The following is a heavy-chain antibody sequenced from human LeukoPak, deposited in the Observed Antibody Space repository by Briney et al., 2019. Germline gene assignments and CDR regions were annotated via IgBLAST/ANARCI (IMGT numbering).Heavy chain of an antibody. CDR1: GFSFSTYS. J-gene: IGHJ4*02. V-gene: IGHV3-48*04. D-gene: IGHD1-1*01. CDR3: ATDSPETAAFDY. Sequence: GGSLRLSCAASGFSFSTYSMTWVRQAPGKGLEWVSYIAGSSSTIYYADSVKGRFTISRDNAKNSLYLQMDSLRAEDTAVYYCATDSPETAAFDYWGQGTLVTVSS. CDR2: IAGSSSTI.